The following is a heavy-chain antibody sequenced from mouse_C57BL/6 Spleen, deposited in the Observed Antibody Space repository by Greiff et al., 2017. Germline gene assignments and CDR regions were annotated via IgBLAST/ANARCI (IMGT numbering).Heavy chain of an antibody. J-gene: IGHJ4*01. V-gene: IGHV5-9-1*02. Sequence: EVKLVESGAGLVKPGGSLKLSCAASGFTFSSYAMSWVRQTPEKRLEWVAYISSGGDYIYYADTVKGRFTISRDNARNTLYLQMSSLKSEDTAMYYCTRVQLTFYAMDYWGQGTSVTVSS. CDR3: TRVQLTFYAMDY. D-gene: IGHD3-3*01. CDR2: ISSGGDYI. CDR1: GFTFSSYA.